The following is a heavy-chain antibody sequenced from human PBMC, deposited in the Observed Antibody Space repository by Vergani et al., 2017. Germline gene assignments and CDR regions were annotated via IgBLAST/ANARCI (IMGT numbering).Heavy chain of an antibody. V-gene: IGHV1-69*13. J-gene: IGHJ4*02. CDR1: GGTFSSYA. CDR2: IIPIFGTA. D-gene: IGHD1-14*01. CDR3: ASWGGVGYRKTPDYFDY. Sequence: QVQLVQSGAEVKKPGSSVKVSCKASGGTFSSYAISWVRQAPGQGLEWMGRIIPIFGTANYAQKFQGRVTITADESTSTAYMELSILRSEDTAVYYCASWGGVGYRKTPDYFDYWGQGTLVTVSS.